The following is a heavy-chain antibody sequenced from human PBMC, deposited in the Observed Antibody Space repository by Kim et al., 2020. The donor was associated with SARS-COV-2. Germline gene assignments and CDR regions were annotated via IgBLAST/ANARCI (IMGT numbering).Heavy chain of an antibody. CDR3: VRAQYSSSDVGLDY. V-gene: IGHV3-53*01. Sequence: ADSVKGRFTISRDNSKNTLYLQMNSLRAEDTAVYYCVRAQYSSSDVGLDYWGQGTLVTVSS. D-gene: IGHD6-19*01. J-gene: IGHJ4*02.